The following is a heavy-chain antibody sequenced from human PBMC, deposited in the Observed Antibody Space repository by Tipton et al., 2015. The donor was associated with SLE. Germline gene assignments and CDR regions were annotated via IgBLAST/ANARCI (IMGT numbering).Heavy chain of an antibody. Sequence: TLSLTCTVSGGSISSSSYYWGWIRQPPGKGLEWIGSIYHSGTAYYNPSLKSRVTISVDTSKNQISLKLSSVTDADTAVYYCARDRDDSSGYYYAYWGQGTLVTVSS. CDR3: ARDRDDSSGYYYAY. J-gene: IGHJ4*02. D-gene: IGHD3-22*01. V-gene: IGHV4-39*07. CDR2: IYHSGTA. CDR1: GGSISSSSYY.